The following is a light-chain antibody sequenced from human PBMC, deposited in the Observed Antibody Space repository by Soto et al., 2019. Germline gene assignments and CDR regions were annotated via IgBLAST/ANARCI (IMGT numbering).Light chain of an antibody. J-gene: IGLJ2*01. CDR3: SSYTSSSTLVL. Sequence: QSALTQPASVSGSPGQSITISCTGTSSDVGGYNFVSWYQQHPGEAPKLMIYDVSNRPSGVSNRFSGSKSGNTASLTISGLQAEDEADYYCSSYTSSSTLVLFGGRTKLTVL. CDR2: DVS. CDR1: SSDVGGYNF. V-gene: IGLV2-14*01.